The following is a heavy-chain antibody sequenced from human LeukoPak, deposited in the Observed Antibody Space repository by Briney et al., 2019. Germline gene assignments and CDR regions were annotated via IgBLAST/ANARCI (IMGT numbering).Heavy chain of an antibody. Sequence: SETLSRTCTVSGGSISSSSYYWGWIRQPPGKGLEWIGSIYYSGSTYYNPSLKSRVTISVDTSKNQFSLKLSSVTAADTAVYYRAKTHYYGSAPHWFDPWGQGTLVTVSS. D-gene: IGHD3-10*01. CDR2: IYYSGST. J-gene: IGHJ5*02. CDR1: GGSISSSSYY. V-gene: IGHV4-39*01. CDR3: AKTHYYGSAPHWFDP.